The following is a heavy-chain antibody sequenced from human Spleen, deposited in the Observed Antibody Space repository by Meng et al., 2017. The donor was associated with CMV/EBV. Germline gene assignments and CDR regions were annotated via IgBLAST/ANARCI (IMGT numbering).Heavy chain of an antibody. CDR1: GYTFTSYD. J-gene: IGHJ6*02. CDR3: ARMTSGSSDWYASMDV. V-gene: IGHV1-8*02. CDR2: MNPNSGNT. D-gene: IGHD6-19*01. Sequence: ASVKVSCKASGYTFTSYDINWVRQATGQGLEWMGWMNPNSGNTGYAQKFQGRVTMTRNTPISTAYMELSSLRSEDTAVYYCARMTSGSSDWYASMDVWGQGTTVTVSS.